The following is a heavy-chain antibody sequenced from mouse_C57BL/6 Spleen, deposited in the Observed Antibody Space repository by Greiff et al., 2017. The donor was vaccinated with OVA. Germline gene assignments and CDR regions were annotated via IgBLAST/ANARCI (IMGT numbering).Heavy chain of an antibody. CDR2: IRSKSNNYAT. CDR3: VRGDDRYAMDY. Sequence: EVKLMESGGGLVQPKGSLKLSCAASGFSFNTYAMNWVRQAPGKGLEWVARIRSKSNNYATYYADSVKDRFTISRDDSESMLYLQMNNLKTEDTAMYYCVRGDDRYAMDYWGQGTSVTVSS. J-gene: IGHJ4*01. CDR1: GFSFNTYA. V-gene: IGHV10-1*01.